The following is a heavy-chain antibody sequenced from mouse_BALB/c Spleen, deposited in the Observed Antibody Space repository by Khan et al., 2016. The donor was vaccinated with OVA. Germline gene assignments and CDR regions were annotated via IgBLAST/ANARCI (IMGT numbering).Heavy chain of an antibody. Sequence: VQLQQSGPEVVKPGASVKISCKASGYTFTDYNMDWVKQRHGKSLEWIGYFFPNSGGSGYNQKFKTKATLTVDISSNPAYMDLRSLTSEDSAVYYCVRSGYGSFAFWGQVTLVTVS. CDR2: FFPNSGGS. D-gene: IGHD1-2*01. J-gene: IGHJ3*01. CDR1: GYTFTDYN. V-gene: IGHV1S29*02. CDR3: VRSGYGSFAF.